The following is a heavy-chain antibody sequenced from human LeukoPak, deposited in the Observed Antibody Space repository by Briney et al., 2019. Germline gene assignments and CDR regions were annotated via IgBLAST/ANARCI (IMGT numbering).Heavy chain of an antibody. J-gene: IGHJ5*02. V-gene: IGHV4-34*01. D-gene: IGHD6-19*01. CDR1: GGSFSGYY. CDR3: ARGLGYSSGWYRRFDH. Sequence: SETLSLTCAVYGGSFSGYYWSWIRQPPGKGLEWIGEINHSGSTNYNPSLKSRVTISVDTSKNQFSLKLSSVTAADTAVYYCARGLGYSSGWYRRFDHWGQGTLVTVSS. CDR2: INHSGST.